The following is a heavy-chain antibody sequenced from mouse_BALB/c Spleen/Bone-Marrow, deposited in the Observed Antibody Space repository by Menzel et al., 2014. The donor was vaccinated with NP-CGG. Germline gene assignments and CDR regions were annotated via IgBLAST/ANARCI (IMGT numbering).Heavy chain of an antibody. CDR3: ARTPGVLYFFDY. CDR2: ILPESGST. J-gene: IGHJ2*01. CDR1: GYTFSSYW. V-gene: IGHV1-9*01. Sequence: VQLQQSGAELMKPGASVKISCKSSGYTFSSYWIEWVKQRPGHGPEWIGEILPESGSTNYDEKFRGKATFTADTSSNTAYMQLSSLTSEDSAVYYCARTPGVLYFFDYWGQGTTLTVSS.